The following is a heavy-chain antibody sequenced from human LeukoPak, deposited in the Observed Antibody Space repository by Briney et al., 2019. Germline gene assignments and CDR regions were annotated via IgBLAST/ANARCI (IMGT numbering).Heavy chain of an antibody. CDR2: IYHSGST. Sequence: SETLSLTCTVSGYSISSGYYWGWIRQPPGKGLEWIGSIYHSGSTYYNPSLTSRVTISVDTSKNQFSLKLRAVTAPDTAVYFCARAGSGHGEYFQHWGQGTLVTVSS. CDR1: GYSISSGYY. D-gene: IGHD2-15*01. V-gene: IGHV4-38-2*02. CDR3: ARAGSGHGEYFQH. J-gene: IGHJ1*01.